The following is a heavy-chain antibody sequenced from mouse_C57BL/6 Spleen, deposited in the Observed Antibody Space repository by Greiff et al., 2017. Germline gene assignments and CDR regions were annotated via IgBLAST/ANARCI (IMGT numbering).Heavy chain of an antibody. CDR1: GFTFSDYY. V-gene: IGHV5-16*01. J-gene: IGHJ4*01. CDR2: INYDGSST. CDR3: ARDRNYYSNWGAMDY. D-gene: IGHD2-5*01. Sequence: EVQVVESEGGLVQPGSSMKLSCTASGFTFSDYYMAWVRQVPEKGLEWVANINYDGSSTYYLDSLKSRFIISRDNAKNILYLQMSSLKSEDTATYYCARDRNYYSNWGAMDYWGQGTSVTVSS.